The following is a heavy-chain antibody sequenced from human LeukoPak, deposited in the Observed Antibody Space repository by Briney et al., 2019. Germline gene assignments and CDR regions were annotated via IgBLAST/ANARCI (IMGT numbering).Heavy chain of an antibody. CDR1: GGSISSSSYY. CDR3: ASTIFGVVTDDAFDI. Sequence: SETLSLTCTVSGGSISSSSYYWGWIRQPPGKGLEWIGSIYYSGSTYYNPSLKSRVTISVDTSKNQFSLKLSSVTAADTAVYYCASTIFGVVTDDAFDIWGQGTMVTVSS. J-gene: IGHJ3*02. CDR2: IYYSGST. V-gene: IGHV4-39*07. D-gene: IGHD3-3*01.